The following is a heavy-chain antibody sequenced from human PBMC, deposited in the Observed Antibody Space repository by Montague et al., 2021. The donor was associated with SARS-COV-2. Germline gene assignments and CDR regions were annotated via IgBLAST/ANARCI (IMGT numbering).Heavy chain of an antibody. CDR1: GGSFSNKY. CDR2: INHTGST. J-gene: IGHJ4*02. D-gene: IGHD1-26*01. CDR3: ARGLMSGSYYLGLDY. V-gene: IGHV4-34*01. Sequence: SETLSLTCAVYGGSFSNKYWTWIRQPPGKGLEWIGEINHTGSTNYKPSLKRRVTISVDTSKNQSSLKVSSVTAADTAVYYCARGLMSGSYYLGLDYWGQGTLVTVSS.